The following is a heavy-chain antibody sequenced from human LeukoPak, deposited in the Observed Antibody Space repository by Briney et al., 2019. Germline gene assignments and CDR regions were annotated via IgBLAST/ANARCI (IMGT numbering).Heavy chain of an antibody. CDR3: ARVLRYCSGGNCYSGGLGYMDV. CDR1: GFTFSSYA. Sequence: PGGSLRLSCAASGFTFSSYAMTWVRQAPGKGLQWVSAISGSGGSTYYADSVKGRFTISRDNSKNTLYLQMNSLRAEDTAVYYCARVLRYCSGGNCYSGGLGYMDVWGKGTTVTISS. D-gene: IGHD2-15*01. CDR2: ISGSGGST. J-gene: IGHJ6*03. V-gene: IGHV3-23*01.